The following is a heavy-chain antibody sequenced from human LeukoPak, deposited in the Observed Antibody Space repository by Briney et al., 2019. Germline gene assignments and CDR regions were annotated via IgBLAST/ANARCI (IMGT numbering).Heavy chain of an antibody. CDR2: IHYTGAT. V-gene: IGHV4-34*01. Sequence: PSETLSLTCAVYGGSISGYYWSWIRQPPGKGLEWVGEIHYTGATSYNPSLKSRATISISTSKSHVSLRLSSVTAADTAVYYCTRGNILSGYCFDFWGQGALVTVSS. D-gene: IGHD3-9*01. CDR1: GGSISGYY. CDR3: TRGNILSGYCFDF. J-gene: IGHJ4*02.